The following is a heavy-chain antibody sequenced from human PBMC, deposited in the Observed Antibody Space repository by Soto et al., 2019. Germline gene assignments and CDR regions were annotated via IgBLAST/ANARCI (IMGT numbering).Heavy chain of an antibody. CDR2: ISAYNGNT. Sequence: ASVKVSCKASGYTFTSYGISWVRQAPGQGLEWMGWISAYNGNTNYAQKLQGRVTMTTDTSTSTAYMELRSLRSDDTAVYYCARVSGLYSSGWYYYYYGMDVWGQGTTVTVSS. CDR1: GYTFTSYG. CDR3: ARVSGLYSSGWYYYYYGMDV. D-gene: IGHD6-19*01. V-gene: IGHV1-18*01. J-gene: IGHJ6*02.